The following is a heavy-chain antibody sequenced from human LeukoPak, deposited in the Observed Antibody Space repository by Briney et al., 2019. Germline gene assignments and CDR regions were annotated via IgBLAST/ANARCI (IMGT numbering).Heavy chain of an antibody. CDR3: VRDLMGSGATTAYLHH. V-gene: IGHV3-21*01. Sequence: GGSLRLSCTASGSTFSDYSMNWVRQAPGKGLEWVSSISRRSRHVYYAGSVKGRFTISRDNAKNSLYLQMNSLRAEDMAVYFCVRDLMGSGATTAYLHHWGQGTLVTVSS. J-gene: IGHJ1*01. CDR2: ISRRSRHV. CDR1: GSTFSDYS. D-gene: IGHD4/OR15-4a*01.